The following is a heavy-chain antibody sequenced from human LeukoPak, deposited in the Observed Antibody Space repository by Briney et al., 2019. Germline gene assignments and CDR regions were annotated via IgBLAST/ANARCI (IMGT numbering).Heavy chain of an antibody. CDR1: GFTFSSYG. CDR3: AKEMVRGVIAALDY. D-gene: IGHD3-10*01. Sequence: GGSLRLSCAASGFTFSSYGMHWVCQAPGKGLEWVAVISYDGSNKYYADSVKGRFTISRDNSKNTLYLQMNSLRAEDTAVYYRAKEMVRGVIAALDYWGQGTLVTVSS. V-gene: IGHV3-30*18. J-gene: IGHJ4*02. CDR2: ISYDGSNK.